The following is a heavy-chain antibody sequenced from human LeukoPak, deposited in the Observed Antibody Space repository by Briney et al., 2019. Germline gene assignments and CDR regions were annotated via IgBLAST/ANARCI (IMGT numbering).Heavy chain of an antibody. D-gene: IGHD3-10*01. J-gene: IGHJ3*02. CDR3: ARTRLRTPYYYGSGRTTDAFDI. Sequence: GGPLRLSCEASGFTFSSYEMDWVHQAPGKGLEWVSYISSSDSIIYYADSVKGRFTVSRDNSKNSLYLQMNSLRAEDTAVYYCARTRLRTPYYYGSGRTTDAFDIWGQGTMVTVSS. CDR1: GFTFSSYE. V-gene: IGHV3-48*03. CDR2: ISSSDSII.